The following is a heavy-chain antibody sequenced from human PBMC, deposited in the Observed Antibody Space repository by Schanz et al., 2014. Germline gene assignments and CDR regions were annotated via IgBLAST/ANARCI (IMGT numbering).Heavy chain of an antibody. CDR1: GFDFNSYS. CDR2: IATSSSTR. D-gene: IGHD2-15*01. CDR3: AKARRKSNCSGGRCFHYSYYGMDV. J-gene: IGHJ6*01. V-gene: IGHV3-48*04. Sequence: EVRLVESGGGLVQPGGSLRLSCEASGFDFNSYSMNWVRQVPGKGLEWLSYIATSSSTRHYADSVKGRFTISRDNAKNALYLQVNSLRAEDTAVYYCAKARRKSNCSGGRCFHYSYYGMDVWGQGTTVTVSS.